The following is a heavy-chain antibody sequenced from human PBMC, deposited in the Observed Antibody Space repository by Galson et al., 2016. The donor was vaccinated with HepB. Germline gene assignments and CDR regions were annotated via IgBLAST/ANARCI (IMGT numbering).Heavy chain of an antibody. Sequence: SETLSLTCAVSGHSSREYYWSWIRQAPEKGLEWIGEVNHLGSKIYNPSPQSRVTLSMDTSRTQFSLSLKSVTAADTAIYFCARSTGGFRGGTSGYDFVEGGQATVVTVSS. CDR3: ARSTGGFRGGTSGYDFVE. CDR1: GHSSREYY. CDR2: VNHLGSK. V-gene: IGHV4-34*01. D-gene: IGHD5-12*01. J-gene: IGHJ4*02.